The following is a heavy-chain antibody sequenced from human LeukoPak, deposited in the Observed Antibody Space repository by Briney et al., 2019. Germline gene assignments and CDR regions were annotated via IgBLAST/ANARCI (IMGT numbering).Heavy chain of an antibody. Sequence: ASVKVSCKASGYSLTGYCLHWVRQAPGQGLEWMGWISAYNGNTNYAQKLQGRVTMTRDTSTSTVYMELSSLRSEDTAVYYCARDIDSGTYQTDYWGQGTLVTVSS. V-gene: IGHV1-18*04. CDR2: ISAYNGNT. CDR3: ARDIDSGTYQTDY. CDR1: GYSLTGYC. D-gene: IGHD1-26*01. J-gene: IGHJ4*02.